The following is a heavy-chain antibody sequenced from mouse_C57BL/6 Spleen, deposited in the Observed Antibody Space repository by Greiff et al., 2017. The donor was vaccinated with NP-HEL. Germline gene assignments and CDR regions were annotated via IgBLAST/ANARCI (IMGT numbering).Heavy chain of an antibody. Sequence: QVQLQQPGAELVMPGASVKLSCKASGYTFTSYWMHWVKQRPGQGLEWIGEIDPSDSYTNYNQKFKGKSTLTVDKSSSTAYMQLSSLTSEDSAVYYCAGALLRLSSWYFDVWGTRTTVTVSS. J-gene: IGHJ1*03. V-gene: IGHV1-69*01. CDR2: IDPSDSYT. D-gene: IGHD1-2*01. CDR1: GYTFTSYW. CDR3: AGALLRLSSWYFDV.